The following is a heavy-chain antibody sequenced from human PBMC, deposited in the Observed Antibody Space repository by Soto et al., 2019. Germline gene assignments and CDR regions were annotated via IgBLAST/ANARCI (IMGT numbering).Heavy chain of an antibody. J-gene: IGHJ4*02. Sequence: GGSLRLSCAASGFTFSNAWMSWVRQAPGKGLEWVAVIWYDGSNKYYADSVKGRFTISRDNSKNTLYLQMNSLRAEDTAVYYCARDAGYFDYWGQGTLVTVSS. V-gene: IGHV3-33*08. D-gene: IGHD1-1*01. CDR3: ARDAGYFDY. CDR2: IWYDGSNK. CDR1: GFTFSNAW.